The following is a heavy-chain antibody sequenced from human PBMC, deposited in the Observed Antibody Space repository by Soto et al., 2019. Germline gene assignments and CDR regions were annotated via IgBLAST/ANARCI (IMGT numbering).Heavy chain of an antibody. D-gene: IGHD3-16*02. CDR2: IYHSGST. CDR1: GGPISSSNW. J-gene: IGHJ4*02. Sequence: PSETLSLTCAVSGGPISSSNWRSWVRQPPGKGLEWIGEIYHSGSTNYNPSLKSRVTISVDKSKNQFSLKLSSVTAADTAVYYCARSRYDYVWGSYRPAHFDYWGQGTLVTVSS. V-gene: IGHV4-4*02. CDR3: ARSRYDYVWGSYRPAHFDY.